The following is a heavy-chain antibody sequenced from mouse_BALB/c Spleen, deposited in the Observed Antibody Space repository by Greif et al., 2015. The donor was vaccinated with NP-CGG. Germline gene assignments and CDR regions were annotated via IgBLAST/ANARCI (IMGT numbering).Heavy chain of an antibody. J-gene: IGHJ4*01. CDR1: GFNIKDTY. CDR3: ASIYYDYDEAMDY. CDR2: IDPANGST. V-gene: IGHV14-3*02. D-gene: IGHD2-4*01. Sequence: EVQLQQSGAELVKPGASVKLSCTASGFNIKDTYMHWVKQRPEQGLEWIGRIDPANGSTKYDPKFQGKATITADTSSNTAYLQLSSLTSEDTAVYYCASIYYDYDEAMDYWGQGTSVTVSS.